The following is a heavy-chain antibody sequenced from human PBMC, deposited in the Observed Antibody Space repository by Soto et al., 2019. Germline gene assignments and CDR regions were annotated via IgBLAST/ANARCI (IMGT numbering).Heavy chain of an antibody. V-gene: IGHV3-23*01. J-gene: IGHJ4*02. CDR2: ISGSGGST. Sequence: EVQLLESGGGLVQPGGSLRLSCAASGFTFSTYAMGWVRQAPGQGLEWVSGISGSGGSTDYADSVKSRFTMYRDNSKNKPYLQMNSLRTEDTAVYYWARTPSPMSGQSLTFDYWGQGTLITVSS. CDR1: GFTFSTYA. CDR3: ARTPSPMSGQSLTFDY.